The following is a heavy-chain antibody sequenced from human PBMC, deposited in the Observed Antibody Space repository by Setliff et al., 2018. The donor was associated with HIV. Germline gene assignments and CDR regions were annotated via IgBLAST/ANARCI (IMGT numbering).Heavy chain of an antibody. CDR2: IIPISGTA. CDR3: ARAHSSSAHDAFDI. D-gene: IGHD6-13*01. Sequence: GASVKVSCKASGGTFSSYAISWVRQAPGQGLEWMGGIIPISGTANYAQKFQGRVTITADESTGTAYMELSSLRSEDTAVYYCARAHSSSAHDAFDIWGQGTMVTVSS. V-gene: IGHV1-69*13. J-gene: IGHJ3*02. CDR1: GGTFSSYA.